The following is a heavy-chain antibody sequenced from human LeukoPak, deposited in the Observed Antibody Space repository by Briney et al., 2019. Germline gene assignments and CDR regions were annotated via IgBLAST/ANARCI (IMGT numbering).Heavy chain of an antibody. V-gene: IGHV4-59*01. J-gene: IGHJ5*02. CDR3: ARDLRTYSSRMNWFDP. D-gene: IGHD4-11*01. Sequence: SETLSLTCTVSGGSISSYYWSWIRQPPGKGLEWIGYIYYSGSTNYNPSLKSRVTISVDTSKNRFSLKLSSVTAADTAVYYCARDLRTYSSRMNWFDPWGQGTLVTVSS. CDR2: IYYSGST. CDR1: GGSISSYY.